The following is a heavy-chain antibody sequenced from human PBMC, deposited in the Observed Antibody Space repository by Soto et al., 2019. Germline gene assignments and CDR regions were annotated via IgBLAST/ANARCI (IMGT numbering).Heavy chain of an antibody. CDR1: GFSLTTSGVG. D-gene: IGHD6-13*01. CDR2: IYWDDDK. CDR3: AAHHIRSGYDWFDY. V-gene: IGHV2-5*02. J-gene: IGHJ5*01. Sequence: SGPTLVNPTQTLTLTCTFSGFSLTTSGVGVSWIRQPPGKALEWLALIYWDDDKRYSPSLRARLTITKDTSKNQVVLAMTNMDPVDTAAYYCAAHHIRSGYDWFDYWGLGTLVTVSS.